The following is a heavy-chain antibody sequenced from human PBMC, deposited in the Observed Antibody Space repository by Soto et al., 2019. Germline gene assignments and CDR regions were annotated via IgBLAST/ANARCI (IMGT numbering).Heavy chain of an antibody. V-gene: IGHV4-59*01. J-gene: IGHJ5*02. Sequence: PVTLSLTCTVSGDSMSSYYWSWIRQPPGKGLEWIGYIYYSGSTTYNPSLRSRVTMSVDTSKNQFSLSLSSVTAAATAVYYCARATSNYLTCDQWGLGSPLTVSA. CDR1: GDSMSSYY. CDR2: IYYSGST. D-gene: IGHD1-26*01. CDR3: ARATSNYLTCDQ.